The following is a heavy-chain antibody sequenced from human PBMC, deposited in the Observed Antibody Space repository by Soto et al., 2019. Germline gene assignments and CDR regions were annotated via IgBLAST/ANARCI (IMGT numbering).Heavy chain of an antibody. J-gene: IGHJ4*02. D-gene: IGHD4-17*01. CDR3: AKDYSTVTTDPLSVVLFDY. Sequence: AGGSLRLSCAASGFTFISYAMSWVRQAPGKGLEWVSIITSDGRTYYADSVKGRFTISRDNSKNTVYLQMNSLRAEDTAVYYCAKDYSTVTTDPLSVVLFDYWGQGALVTVSS. V-gene: IGHV3-23*01. CDR1: GFTFISYA. CDR2: ITSDGRT.